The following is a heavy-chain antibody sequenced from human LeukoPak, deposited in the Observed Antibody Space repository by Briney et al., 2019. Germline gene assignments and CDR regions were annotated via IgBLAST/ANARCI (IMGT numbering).Heavy chain of an antibody. CDR3: AKNNPKTVFDY. J-gene: IGHJ4*02. D-gene: IGHD1-14*01. Sequence: WVSAISGSGCSTYYADSVKGRFTISRDNSKNTLYLQMNSLRAEDTAVYYCAKNNPKTVFDYWGQGTLVTVSS. V-gene: IGHV3-23*01. CDR2: ISGSGCST.